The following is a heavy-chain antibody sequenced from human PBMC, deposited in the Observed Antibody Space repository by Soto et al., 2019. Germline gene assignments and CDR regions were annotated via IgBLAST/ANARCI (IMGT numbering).Heavy chain of an antibody. J-gene: IGHJ5*02. CDR1: GYTFTSHA. CDR3: ARVTVIAAAIGFNWFDP. V-gene: IGHV1-18*01. D-gene: IGHD6-13*01. CDR2: ISAYNGHT. Sequence: QVQLVQSGAEVKKPGASVKVSCKASGYTFTSHAITWVRQAPGQGLEWMGWISAYNGHTNYAQKLQGRVTMTIETSTSTVYMELRNLRSDDTAVYYCARVTVIAAAIGFNWFDPWGQGTLVTVSS.